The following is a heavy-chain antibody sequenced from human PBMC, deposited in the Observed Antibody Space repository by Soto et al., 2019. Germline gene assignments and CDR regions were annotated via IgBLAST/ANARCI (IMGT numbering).Heavy chain of an antibody. Sequence: PSETLSLTCTVSGGSIGSGSYYWSWIRQHPGKGLEWIGYIYYSGSTYYNPSLKSRVTISIDTSMNQFSLKLSSVTAADTAVYFCARAGYDRDGGGYYYFDYWGQGTLVTVSS. CDR1: GGSIGSGSYY. V-gene: IGHV4-31*03. CDR3: ARAGYDRDGGGYYYFDY. CDR2: IYYSGST. J-gene: IGHJ4*02. D-gene: IGHD3-22*01.